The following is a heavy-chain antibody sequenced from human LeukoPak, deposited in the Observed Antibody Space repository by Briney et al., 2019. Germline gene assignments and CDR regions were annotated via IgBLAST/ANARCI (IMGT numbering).Heavy chain of an antibody. CDR1: GYTFTGYY. CDR3: ASYGYSSGWLNLFDY. CDR2: INPNSGGT. D-gene: IGHD6-19*01. V-gene: IGHV1-2*02. Sequence: GASVKVSCKASGYTFTGYYMHWVRQAPGQGLEWMGWINPNSGGTNYAQKFQGRVTMTRDTSISTAYMELSRLRSDDTAVYYCASYGYSSGWLNLFDYWGQGTLVTVSS. J-gene: IGHJ4*02.